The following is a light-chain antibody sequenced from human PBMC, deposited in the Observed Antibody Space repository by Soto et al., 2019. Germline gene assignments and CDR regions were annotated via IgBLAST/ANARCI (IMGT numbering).Light chain of an antibody. CDR1: NIGSKR. CDR2: DDR. J-gene: IGLJ3*02. Sequence: SYELTQTSSVSVAPGQTATMTCGGDNIGSKRVFWYQQKAGQAPVVVDYDDRDRPAGIPERVSGSKSANSATLIISRVEAGDEADYYCQVWDSSRDQSVFGGGTKLTVL. CDR3: QVWDSSRDQSV. V-gene: IGLV3-21*02.